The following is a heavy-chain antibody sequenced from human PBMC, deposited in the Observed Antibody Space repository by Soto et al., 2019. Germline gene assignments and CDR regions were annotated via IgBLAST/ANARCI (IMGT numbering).Heavy chain of an antibody. CDR1: GGSISSGDYY. CDR3: ACFRVGPSGSTYYFDY. D-gene: IGHD6-19*01. J-gene: IGHJ4*02. Sequence: PSETLSLTCTVSGGSISSGDYYWSWIRQPPGKGLEWIGYIYYSGSTYYNPSLKSRVTISVDTSKNQFSLKLSSVTAADTAVYYCACFRVGPSGSTYYFDYWGQGTLVTVSS. V-gene: IGHV4-30-4*01. CDR2: IYYSGST.